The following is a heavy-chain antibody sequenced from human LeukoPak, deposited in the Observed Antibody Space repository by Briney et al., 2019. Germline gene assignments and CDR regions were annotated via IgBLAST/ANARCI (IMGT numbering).Heavy chain of an antibody. CDR2: IYTNGGT. CDR1: GGSVSSYY. J-gene: IGHJ4*02. CDR3: AGRDY. Sequence: SETLSLTCTVSGGSVSSYYWSWIRQPAGKGLEWIGRIYTNGGTDYNASLTSRVTISVDESNNQFSLKMTSVTVADTAVYYCAGRDYWGQGILVTVSS. V-gene: IGHV4-4*07.